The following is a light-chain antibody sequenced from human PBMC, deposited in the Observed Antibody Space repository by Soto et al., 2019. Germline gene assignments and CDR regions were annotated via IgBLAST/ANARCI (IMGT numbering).Light chain of an antibody. J-gene: IGLJ3*02. Sequence: QSVLTQPPSVSAAPGQKVTISCSGSSCNIGNNYVSWYQQLPGTAPKFLIYDNNNRPSGIPDRFSGSKSATSATLGITGLQTGDEADYYCGTWDSSLSAWVFGGGTKVTVL. CDR3: GTWDSSLSAWV. V-gene: IGLV1-51*01. CDR1: SCNIGNNY. CDR2: DNN.